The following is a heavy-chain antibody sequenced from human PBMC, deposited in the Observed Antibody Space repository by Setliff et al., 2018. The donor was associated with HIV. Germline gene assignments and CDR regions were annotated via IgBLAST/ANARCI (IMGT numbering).Heavy chain of an antibody. CDR2: IYHSGGT. CDR3: ARQNSGWGVGLYYFDY. V-gene: IGHV4-38-2*01. Sequence: SLTCAVSGYSISSGYYWGWIRQPPGRGLEWIGNIYHSGGTHYNPSLRSRVTISVDTPNNHFSLRLSSVTAADTALYYCARQNSGWGVGLYYFDYWGQGTLVTVSS. J-gene: IGHJ4*02. D-gene: IGHD6-19*01. CDR1: GYSISSGYY.